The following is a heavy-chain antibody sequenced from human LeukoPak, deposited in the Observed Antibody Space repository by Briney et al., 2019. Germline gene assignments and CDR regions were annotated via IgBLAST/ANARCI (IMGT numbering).Heavy chain of an antibody. J-gene: IGHJ4*02. CDR3: ARVVLDYYDSSGYVDY. V-gene: IGHV4-59*01. Sequence: PSETLSLTCTVSGGSISSYYWSWIRQPPGKGLEWIGYIYYSGSTNYNPSLKSRVTISVDTSKNQFSLKLSSVTAADTAVYYCARVVLDYYDSSGYVDYWGQGTLVTVSS. CDR1: GGSISSYY. D-gene: IGHD3-22*01. CDR2: IYYSGST.